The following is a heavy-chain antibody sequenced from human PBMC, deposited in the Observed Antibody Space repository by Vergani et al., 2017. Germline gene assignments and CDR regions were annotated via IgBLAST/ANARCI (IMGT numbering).Heavy chain of an antibody. J-gene: IGHJ6*02. Sequence: EVQLLESGGNLVQPGGSLRLSCAASGFTFSSYSMNWVRQAPGKGLEWVSYISSSSSTIYYADSVKGRFTISRDNAKNSLYLQMNSLRAEDTAVYYCANSVIAGNVGVAYFGMDVWGRGTTVTVSS. CDR1: GFTFSSYS. CDR3: ANSVIAGNVGVAYFGMDV. V-gene: IGHV3-48*01. CDR2: ISSSSSTI. D-gene: IGHD2/OR15-2a*01.